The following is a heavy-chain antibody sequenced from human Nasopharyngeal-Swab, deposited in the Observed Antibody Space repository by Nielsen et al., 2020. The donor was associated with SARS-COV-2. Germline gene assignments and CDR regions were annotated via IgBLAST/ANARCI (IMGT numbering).Heavy chain of an antibody. V-gene: IGHV3-74*01. D-gene: IGHD2-15*01. Sequence: GESLKISCAASGFTFSTYWMHWVRQPQGKGLLWVSRIDTDGTITDYADSVKGRFTISRDNAKNTLYLQMNSLRAEDTAVYYCARDVGGRDNYWGQGALVTVSS. CDR1: GFTFSTYW. CDR3: ARDVGGRDNY. J-gene: IGHJ4*02. CDR2: IDTDGTIT.